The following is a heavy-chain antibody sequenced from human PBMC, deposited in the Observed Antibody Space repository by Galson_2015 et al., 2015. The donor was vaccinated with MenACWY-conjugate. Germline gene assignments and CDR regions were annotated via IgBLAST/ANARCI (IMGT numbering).Heavy chain of an antibody. Sequence: SVKVSCKASGYTFTSYAMHWVRQAPGQRLEWMGWINAGNGNTKYSQKFQGRVTITRDTSASTAYMELSSLRSEDTAVYYCARGVVVAIAGINEIDYWGQGTLVTVSS. J-gene: IGHJ4*02. D-gene: IGHD2-21*01. V-gene: IGHV1-3*01. CDR1: GYTFTSYA. CDR2: INAGNGNT. CDR3: ARGVVVAIAGINEIDY.